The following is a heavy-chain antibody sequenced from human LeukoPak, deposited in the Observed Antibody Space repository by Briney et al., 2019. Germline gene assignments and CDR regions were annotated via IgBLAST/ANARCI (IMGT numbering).Heavy chain of an antibody. CDR1: GFTFSSYA. J-gene: IGHJ6*03. Sequence: GRSLRLSCAASGFTFSSYAMHWVRQAPGKGLEWVAVISYDGSNKYYADSVKGRFTISRDNSKNTLYLQMNSLRAEDTAVYYCARDGRKYQLLGYMDVWGKGTTVTVSS. D-gene: IGHD2-2*01. V-gene: IGHV3-30-3*01. CDR3: ARDGRKYQLLGYMDV. CDR2: ISYDGSNK.